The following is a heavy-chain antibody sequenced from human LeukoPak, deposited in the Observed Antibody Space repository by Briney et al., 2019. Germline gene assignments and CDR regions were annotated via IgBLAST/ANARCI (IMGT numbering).Heavy chain of an antibody. CDR2: IYHSGST. D-gene: IGHD5-12*01. J-gene: IGHJ4*02. V-gene: IGHV4-38-2*01. CDR1: GYSISSGYY. Sequence: SETLSLTCAVSGYSISSGYYWGWIRQPPGKGLEWIGTIYHSGSTYYNPSPKSRVTISVDTSKNQFSLKLSSVTAADTAVYYCARVSHSGYGLFDYWGQGTLVTVSS. CDR3: ARVSHSGYGLFDY.